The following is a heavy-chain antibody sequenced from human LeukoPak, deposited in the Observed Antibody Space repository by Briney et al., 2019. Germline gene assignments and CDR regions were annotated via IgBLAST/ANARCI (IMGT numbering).Heavy chain of an antibody. CDR2: IFFTGNT. CDR3: ARHGGVAPFDY. Sequence: SETLSLTCTVSGGSISSYYWSWIRQAPGDGLEWIGYIFFTGNTNYNPSLRSRITISIDTSKNQFSLHLSSVTAADTAVYYCARHGGVAPFDYWGQGTLVTVSS. CDR1: GGSISSYY. J-gene: IGHJ4*02. V-gene: IGHV4-59*08. D-gene: IGHD2-8*02.